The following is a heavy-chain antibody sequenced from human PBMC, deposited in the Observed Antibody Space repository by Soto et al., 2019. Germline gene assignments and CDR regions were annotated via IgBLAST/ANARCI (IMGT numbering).Heavy chain of an antibody. J-gene: IGHJ4*02. V-gene: IGHV3-23*01. CDR3: ATVHDDTVAVLVGGIGDY. CDR1: GFTFSNYA. D-gene: IGHD2-21*01. CDR2: ISSNTYST. Sequence: EVQLLESGGGLVQPGGSLRLSCAASGFTFSNYAMNWVRQAPGKGLEWVSGISSNTYSTYYADSVKGRSTISRDNSKNTLYPQMSSMLAEDTAVYYCATVHDDTVAVLVGGIGDYWGQGSVVTVSS.